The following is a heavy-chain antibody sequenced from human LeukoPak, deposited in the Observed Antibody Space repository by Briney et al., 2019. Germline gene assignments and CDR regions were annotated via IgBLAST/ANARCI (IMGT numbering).Heavy chain of an antibody. Sequence: PGGSLRLSCVASGISFGNYAMSWVRQAPGKGQQWVSQISGTGGATWYAGFARDRFTISRDNSKKTLYLQMSGLRVEDTAMYYCVKDPRDTYGTNWFVSWGQGTLVIVSS. J-gene: IGHJ5*01. CDR3: VKDPRDTYGTNWFVS. CDR2: ISGTGGAT. V-gene: IGHV3-23*01. D-gene: IGHD2-21*01. CDR1: GISFGNYA.